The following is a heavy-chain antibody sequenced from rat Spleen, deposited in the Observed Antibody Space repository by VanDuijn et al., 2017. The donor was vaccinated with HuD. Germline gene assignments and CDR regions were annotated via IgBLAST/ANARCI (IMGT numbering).Heavy chain of an antibody. D-gene: IGHD1-11*01. CDR2: ISWGGSST. Sequence: EVQLVESGGGLVQPGRSLKLSCTASGFTFSDYYMAWVRQAPTKGLEWVASISWGGSSTYYPDNVKGRFTISRDNAKNALYLQMNNLRSEDTAIYYCTRCAYGGYVMDAWGQGASVTVSS. CDR3: TRCAYGGYVMDA. CDR1: GFTFSDYY. J-gene: IGHJ4*01. V-gene: IGHV5-7*01.